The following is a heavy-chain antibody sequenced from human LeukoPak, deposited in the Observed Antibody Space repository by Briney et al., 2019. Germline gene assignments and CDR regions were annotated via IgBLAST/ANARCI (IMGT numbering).Heavy chain of an antibody. Sequence: GGSLRLSCAASGFTFSSYGMHWVRQAPGKGLEWVAVIWYDGSNKYYADSVKGRFTISRDNSKNTLYLQMNSLRAEDTAVYYCAKDSRYCTNGVCYQSDAFDIWGQGTMVTVSS. J-gene: IGHJ3*02. CDR2: IWYDGSNK. D-gene: IGHD2-8*01. CDR3: AKDSRYCTNGVCYQSDAFDI. V-gene: IGHV3-33*06. CDR1: GFTFSSYG.